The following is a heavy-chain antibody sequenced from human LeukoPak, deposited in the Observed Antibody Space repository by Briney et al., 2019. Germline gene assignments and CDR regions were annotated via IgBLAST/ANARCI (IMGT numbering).Heavy chain of an antibody. J-gene: IGHJ3*01. D-gene: IGHD3-22*01. CDR3: ARAPDSSGYYPVDAFDF. Sequence: SETLSLTCTVSGYSISSGYYWGWIRQPPGKGLEWIGSIYHSGSTNYNPSLKSRVTISVDTSKNQFSLKLSSVTAADTAVYYCARAPDSSGYYPVDAFDFWGQGTMVTVSS. CDR2: IYHSGST. CDR1: GYSISSGYY. V-gene: IGHV4-38-2*02.